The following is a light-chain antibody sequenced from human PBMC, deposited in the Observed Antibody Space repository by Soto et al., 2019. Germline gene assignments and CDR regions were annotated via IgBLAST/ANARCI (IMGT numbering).Light chain of an antibody. V-gene: IGLV2-14*01. J-gene: IGLJ2*01. CDR1: SSDVGAYNY. CDR2: EVS. CDR3: SSYTSSATLV. Sequence: QSALTQPASASGSPGQSITISCTGTSSDVGAYNYVSWYQQNPGKAPKLMIYEVSNRPSGVSNRFSGSKSGNTASLTISGLQAEDEADYYCSSYTSSATLVFGGGTKLTVL.